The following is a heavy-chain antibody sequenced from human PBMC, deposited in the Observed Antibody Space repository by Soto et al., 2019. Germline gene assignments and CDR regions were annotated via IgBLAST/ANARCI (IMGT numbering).Heavy chain of an antibody. CDR1: GGSISSYY. V-gene: IGHV4-59*01. CDR3: ARGGWGVLTGDPNWFDP. D-gene: IGHD7-27*01. CDR2: IYYSGST. J-gene: IGHJ5*02. Sequence: SETLSLTCTVSGGSISSYYWSWIRQPPGKGLEWIGYIYYSGSTNYNPSLKSRVTISVDTSKNQFSLKLSSVTAADTAVYYCARGGWGVLTGDPNWFDPWGQGTLVTVSS.